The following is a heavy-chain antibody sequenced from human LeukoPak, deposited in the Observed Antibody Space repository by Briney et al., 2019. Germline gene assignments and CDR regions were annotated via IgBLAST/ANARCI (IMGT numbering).Heavy chain of an antibody. D-gene: IGHD1-26*01. CDR3: AKDGGADNWYFDL. CDR1: GFSFDDYT. CDR2: TNWDGGIT. J-gene: IGHJ2*01. Sequence: GGSLRLSCAASGFSFDDYTMHWVRRFPGKGLEWVSLTNWDGGITNYADSVKGRFTISRDNNKNSLYLQMESLSIEDSALYYCAKDGGADNWYFDLWGRGTLVTVSS. V-gene: IGHV3-43*01.